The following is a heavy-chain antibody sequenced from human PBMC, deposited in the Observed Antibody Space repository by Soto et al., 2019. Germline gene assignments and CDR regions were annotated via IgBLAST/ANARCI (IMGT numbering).Heavy chain of an antibody. J-gene: IGHJ3*02. D-gene: IGHD2-15*01. CDR3: ARGGVVGVAAHDAFEI. Sequence: SVKVSCKASRGTFSSYAISWVRQAPGQGLEWMGGIIPIFGTASYAQKFQGRVTITADESTSTAYMELIILRSEDTAVYYCARGGVVGVAAHDAFEIWGQGTMVTVSS. V-gene: IGHV1-69*13. CDR1: RGTFSSYA. CDR2: IIPIFGTA.